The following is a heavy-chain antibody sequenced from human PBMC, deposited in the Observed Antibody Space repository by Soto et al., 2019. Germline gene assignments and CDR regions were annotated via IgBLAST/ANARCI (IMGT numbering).Heavy chain of an antibody. Sequence: PGESLKISCKASGYSFSDYWIGWVRQMPGRGLEWMGIIYPGDSDTRYSASFQGQVTISADKSISTTFLQWSSLKASDTAMYYCARYCSSSSCSQLYGMDVWGQGTTVTVS. CDR3: ARYCSSSSCSQLYGMDV. D-gene: IGHD2-15*01. V-gene: IGHV5-51*01. CDR2: IYPGDSDT. CDR1: GYSFSDYW. J-gene: IGHJ6*02.